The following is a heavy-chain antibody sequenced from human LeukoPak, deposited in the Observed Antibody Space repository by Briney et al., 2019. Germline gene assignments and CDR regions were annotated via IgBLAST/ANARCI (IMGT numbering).Heavy chain of an antibody. J-gene: IGHJ4*02. CDR3: ARMFSEYSYGYNGLLDY. V-gene: IGHV4-4*02. CDR1: GGSISSKNW. CDR2: IYHSGST. Sequence: PSGTLSLTCAVSGGSISSKNWWSWVRQAPGKGLEWIGEIYHSGSTFYNPSLKSRVTISVDKSKNQFSLKLTSVTAADTAVYYCARMFSEYSYGYNGLLDYWGQGTLVTVSS. D-gene: IGHD5-18*01.